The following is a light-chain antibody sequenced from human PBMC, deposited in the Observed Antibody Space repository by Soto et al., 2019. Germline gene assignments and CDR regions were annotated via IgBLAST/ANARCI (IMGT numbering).Light chain of an antibody. CDR3: QQSYTSIT. Sequence: DIQMTQSPSTLSASVGDRVTIPCRASQSISGWLAWYQQKPGKAPKLLIYKASSLKSGVPSRFSGSGSGTDFTLTISSLQPEDFATYYCQQSYTSITFGQGTRLEI. V-gene: IGKV1-5*03. J-gene: IGKJ5*01. CDR2: KAS. CDR1: QSISGW.